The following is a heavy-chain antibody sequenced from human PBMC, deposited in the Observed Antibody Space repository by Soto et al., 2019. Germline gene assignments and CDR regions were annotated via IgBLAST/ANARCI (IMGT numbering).Heavy chain of an antibody. V-gene: IGHV3-7*03. Sequence: TGGSLRLSCAASGFTFTSYWLSWVRQAPGKGLEWVADIKQDGSEQHYVDSVKGRFTISRDNAKNSLYLQMNSLRAEDTAVYYCARDPRRQIPVAQFDYWGQGTLVTVSS. D-gene: IGHD6-19*01. CDR1: GFTFTSYW. CDR3: ARDPRRQIPVAQFDY. CDR2: IKQDGSEQ. J-gene: IGHJ4*02.